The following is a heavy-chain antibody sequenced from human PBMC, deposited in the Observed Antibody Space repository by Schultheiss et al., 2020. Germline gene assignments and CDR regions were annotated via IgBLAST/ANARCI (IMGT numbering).Heavy chain of an antibody. Sequence: GGSLRLSCAASGFTFSSYGMHWVRQAPGKGLEWVAVIWYDESNKYYADSVKGRFTISRDNSKNTLYLQMNSLRAEDTAVYYCARDRDNMAMVVESFDYWGQGTLVTVSS. CDR1: GFTFSSYG. D-gene: IGHD3-22*01. V-gene: IGHV3-33*01. CDR2: IWYDESNK. CDR3: ARDRDNMAMVVESFDY. J-gene: IGHJ4*02.